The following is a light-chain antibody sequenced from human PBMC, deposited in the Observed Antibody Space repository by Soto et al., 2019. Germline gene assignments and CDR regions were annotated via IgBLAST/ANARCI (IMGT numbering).Light chain of an antibody. CDR3: KSYDSSLTGWA. CDR2: GNS. CDR1: SSNIGAGYD. Sequence: QSVLTQAPSVSGAPGQRVTISCTGSSSNIGAGYDVHWYQQLPGTAPKLLIYGNSNRPSGVPDRFSGSKSGTSASLAITGLQGDDEADYYCKSYDSSLTGWAFGGGTRSPS. J-gene: IGLJ3*02. V-gene: IGLV1-40*01.